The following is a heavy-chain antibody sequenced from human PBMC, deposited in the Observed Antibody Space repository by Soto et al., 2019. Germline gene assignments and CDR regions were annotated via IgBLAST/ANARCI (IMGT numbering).Heavy chain of an antibody. Sequence: QVQLQESGPGLVKPSQTLSLTCTVSGGSISSGGYYWTWIRQHPGKGLEWIGYIYYSGSTYYNPSFKSRVTTSVDTSKKHFSLKLSSVAAADRAVYYCAGSVSPWGQGTLVTVSS. CDR1: GGSISSGGYY. CDR3: AGSVSP. CDR2: IYYSGST. V-gene: IGHV4-31*03. J-gene: IGHJ5*02.